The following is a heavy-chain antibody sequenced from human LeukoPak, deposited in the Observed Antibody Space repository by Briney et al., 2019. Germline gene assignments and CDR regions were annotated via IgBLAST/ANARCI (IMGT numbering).Heavy chain of an antibody. CDR1: GFTFSSYS. J-gene: IGHJ3*02. CDR2: VSGSSSTI. Sequence: GGSLRLSCVASGFTFSSYSMNWVRQAPGKGLEWVSYVSGSSSTIHYADSVKGRFTISRDNAKNSLYLQMNSLRAEDTAVYCCAREADSSGPSRAFDIWGQGTMVTVSS. CDR3: AREADSSGPSRAFDI. D-gene: IGHD6-19*01. V-gene: IGHV3-48*01.